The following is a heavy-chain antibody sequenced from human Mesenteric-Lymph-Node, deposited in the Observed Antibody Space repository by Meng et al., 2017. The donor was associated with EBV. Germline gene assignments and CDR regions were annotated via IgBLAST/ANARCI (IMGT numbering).Heavy chain of an antibody. D-gene: IGHD2-2*01. J-gene: IGHJ4*02. CDR2: IDYRGST. CDR1: GGSTSSGEYF. CDR3: ARGELLWDY. Sequence: QAELPESGPGQVKPSQTLSLTCTVFGGSTSSGEYFWRWIRQPPGEVLEWFGYIDYRGSTFYNPSLKSRVTISVDTSKNQFSLKLSSVTAADTAVYFCARGELLWDYWGQGTLVTVSS. V-gene: IGHV4-30-4*01.